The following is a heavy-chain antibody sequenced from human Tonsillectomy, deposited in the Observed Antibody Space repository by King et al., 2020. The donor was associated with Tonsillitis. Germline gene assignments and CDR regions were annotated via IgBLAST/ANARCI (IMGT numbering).Heavy chain of an antibody. CDR2: ISSSGSTI. CDR1: GFTFSSYE. Sequence: VQLVESGGGLVQPGGSLRLSCAASGFTFSSYEMNWVRQAPGKGLEVVSYISSSGSTIYYADSVKGRFTMSRDNAKNSLYLKMNRLRAEDTAVYYCAREGIDYYDSSGYYRVDAFDIWGQGTMVTVSS. D-gene: IGHD3-22*01. V-gene: IGHV3-48*03. J-gene: IGHJ3*02. CDR3: AREGIDYYDSSGYYRVDAFDI.